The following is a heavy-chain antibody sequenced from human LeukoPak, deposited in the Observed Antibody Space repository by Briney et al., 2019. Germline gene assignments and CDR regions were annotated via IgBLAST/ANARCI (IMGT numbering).Heavy chain of an antibody. CDR1: GYSISSGYY. Sequence: SETLSLTCTLSGYSISSGYYWGWIRQPPGKGLEWIGSIYHSGSTYYNPSLKSRVTISVDTSKNQFSLKLSSVTAADTAVYYCATYLDPPYYFDYWGQGTLVTVSS. D-gene: IGHD3-9*01. CDR2: IYHSGST. J-gene: IGHJ4*02. CDR3: ATYLDPPYYFDY. V-gene: IGHV4-38-2*02.